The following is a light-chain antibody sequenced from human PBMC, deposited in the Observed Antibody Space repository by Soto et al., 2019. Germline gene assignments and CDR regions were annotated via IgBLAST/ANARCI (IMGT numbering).Light chain of an antibody. V-gene: IGKV3-20*01. CDR1: QSVSSSY. Sequence: EIVLTQSPGTLSLSPGERATLSCRASQSVSSSYLAWYQQKPGQAPRLLISGASSTATGIPDRFSGSGSGTDGTLTSSRLDPEAFAVYYCQQDGGSPPFTFGRGTKVDIK. J-gene: IGKJ3*01. CDR3: QQDGGSPPFT. CDR2: GAS.